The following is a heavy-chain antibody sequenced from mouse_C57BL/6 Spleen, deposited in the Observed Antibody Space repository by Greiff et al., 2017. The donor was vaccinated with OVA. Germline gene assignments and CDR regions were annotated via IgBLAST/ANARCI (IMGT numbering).Heavy chain of an antibody. V-gene: IGHV1-53*01. CDR1: GYTFTSYW. CDR2: INPSNGGT. Sequence: QVQLQQPGTELVKPGASVKLSCKASGYTFTSYWMHWVKQRPGQGLEWLGNINPSNGGTNYNEKFRSKATLTVDKSSSTAYMQLSSLTSEDSAVYYCASGDGYYPFDYWGQGTTLTVSS. D-gene: IGHD2-3*01. CDR3: ASGDGYYPFDY. J-gene: IGHJ2*01.